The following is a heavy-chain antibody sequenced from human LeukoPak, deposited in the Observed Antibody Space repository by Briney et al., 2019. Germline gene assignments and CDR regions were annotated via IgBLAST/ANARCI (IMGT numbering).Heavy chain of an antibody. Sequence: SETLSLTCALSGDSISTYYWSCLRQPAGKGLEWIGRLYSSWSTKYNPSLKSRVTISVGDSNNQFTLKLTSVTAADTAVYYCARDHYGSGSYKSYFDSWGQGIRVTVSS. D-gene: IGHD3-10*01. CDR3: ARDHYGSGSYKSYFDS. CDR1: GDSISTYY. V-gene: IGHV4-4*07. J-gene: IGHJ5*01. CDR2: LYSSWST.